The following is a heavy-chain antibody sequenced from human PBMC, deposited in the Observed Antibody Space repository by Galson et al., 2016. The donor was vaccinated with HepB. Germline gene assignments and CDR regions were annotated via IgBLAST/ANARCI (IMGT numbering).Heavy chain of an antibody. J-gene: IGHJ3*01. D-gene: IGHD3-10*01. CDR1: GDSVSSGSAY. Sequence: SETLSLTCTVSGDSVSSGSAYWSWIRQPPGRGLEWIGYIHYSETTNYNPSLKSRATISVDTSKNEFSLKLSSVTAADTAVYYCARWRLWFEELSYAFDLWGPGTMVTVSS. CDR2: IHYSETT. CDR3: ARWRLWFEELSYAFDL. V-gene: IGHV4-61*01.